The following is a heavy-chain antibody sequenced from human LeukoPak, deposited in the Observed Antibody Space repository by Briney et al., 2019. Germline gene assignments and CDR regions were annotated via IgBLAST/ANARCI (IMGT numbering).Heavy chain of an antibody. CDR2: INHSGST. V-gene: IGHV4-34*01. J-gene: IGHJ6*02. CDR3: ARGLPATYYYYYGMDV. CDR1: GGSFTGYS. Sequence: SETLSLTCAVYGGSFTGYSWTWIRQPPGKGLEWIGDINHSGSTNYNPSLRSRVTISVDTSKNQFSLKLSSVTAADTSVYYCARGLPATYYYYYGMDVWGQGTTVTVSS.